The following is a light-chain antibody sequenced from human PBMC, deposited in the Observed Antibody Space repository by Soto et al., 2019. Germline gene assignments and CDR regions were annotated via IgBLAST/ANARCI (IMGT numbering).Light chain of an antibody. CDR2: DAS. V-gene: IGKV1-5*01. J-gene: IGKJ1*01. CDR3: QQYNSYSPGWT. Sequence: IQVTQSPSTLSASVGDRVNITCRASHTIASWLAWYQQKPGRAPNLLIYDASRLQSGVPSRFSGSGSGTEFTLTISSLQPDDFATYYCQQYNSYSPGWTFGQGTKVDNK. CDR1: HTIASW.